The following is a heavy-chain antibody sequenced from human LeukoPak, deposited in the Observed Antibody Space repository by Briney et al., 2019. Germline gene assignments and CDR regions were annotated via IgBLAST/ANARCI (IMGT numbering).Heavy chain of an antibody. V-gene: IGHV1-69*13. Sequence: SVKVSCKASGGTFISYAISWVRQAPGQGLEWMGGIIPIFGTANYAQKFQGRVTITADESTSTAYMELSSLRSEDTAVYYCARGGRDYSNTEPSPHNTGKIYGMDVWGQGTTVTVSS. CDR1: GGTFISYA. D-gene: IGHD4-11*01. J-gene: IGHJ6*02. CDR3: ARGGRDYSNTEPSPHNTGKIYGMDV. CDR2: IIPIFGTA.